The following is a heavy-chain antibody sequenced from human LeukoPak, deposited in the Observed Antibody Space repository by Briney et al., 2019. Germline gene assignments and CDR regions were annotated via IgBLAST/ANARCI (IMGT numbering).Heavy chain of an antibody. V-gene: IGHV4-59*11. CDR3: ARGLIAAREYYFDY. J-gene: IGHJ4*02. CDR1: GGSISSHY. Sequence: SETLSLTCTVSGGSISSHYWSWIRQPPEKGLEWIGYIYYGGSANYNPSLKSRVTIAVDKSKKQFSLKLNSVTAADTAVYYCARGLIAAREYYFDYWGQGTLVTVSS. D-gene: IGHD6-6*01. CDR2: IYYGGSA.